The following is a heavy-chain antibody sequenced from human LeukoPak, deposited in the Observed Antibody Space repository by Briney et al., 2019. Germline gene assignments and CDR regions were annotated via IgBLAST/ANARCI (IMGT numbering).Heavy chain of an antibody. Sequence: GGSLRLSCAASGFTFSSYSMNWVRQAPGKGLEWVSYISSSSSTIYYADSVKGRFTISRDNAKNSLYLQMNSLRVEDTAVYYCARTQVGFGELLSYMDVWGKGTTVTISS. CDR2: ISSSSSTI. J-gene: IGHJ6*03. CDR3: ARTQVGFGELLSYMDV. D-gene: IGHD3-10*01. CDR1: GFTFSSYS. V-gene: IGHV3-48*01.